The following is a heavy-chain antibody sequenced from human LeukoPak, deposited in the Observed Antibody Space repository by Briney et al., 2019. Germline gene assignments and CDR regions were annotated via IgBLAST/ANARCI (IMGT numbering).Heavy chain of an antibody. CDR1: GFTFRSYS. CDR2: ISSSSSYK. CDR3: ARDRGSNGWYYFDY. V-gene: IGHV3-21*01. J-gene: IGHJ4*02. D-gene: IGHD6-19*01. Sequence: GGSLRLSCAASGFTFRSYSMNWVRQALRKGLEWVWAISSSSSYKYYPDPVKGRFTISRDNAKNSLHLQMNSLRAEDTAVYYCARDRGSNGWYYFDYWGQGTLVTVSS.